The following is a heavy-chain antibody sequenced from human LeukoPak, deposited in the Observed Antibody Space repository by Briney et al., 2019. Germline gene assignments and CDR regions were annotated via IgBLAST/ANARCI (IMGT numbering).Heavy chain of an antibody. CDR2: ISYDGSNK. CDR3: ARVPQAGGSRDGYNPPFDY. V-gene: IGHV3-30*04. D-gene: IGHD5-24*01. CDR1: GFTFSSYA. J-gene: IGHJ4*02. Sequence: GGSLRLSCAASGFTFSSYAMHWVRQAPGKGLEWVAVISYDGSNKYYADSVKGRFTISRDNSKNTLYLQMNSLRAEDTAVYYCARVPQAGGSRDGYNPPFDYWGQGTLVTVSS.